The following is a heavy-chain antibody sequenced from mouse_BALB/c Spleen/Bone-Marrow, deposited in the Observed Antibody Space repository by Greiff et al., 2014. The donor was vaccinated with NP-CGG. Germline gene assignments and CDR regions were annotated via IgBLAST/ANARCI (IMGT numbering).Heavy chain of an antibody. Sequence: VKLVQSGGGLVRPGGSVKLSCVASGFTFSSYGMSWVRQSPDKRLELVATINNNGGSTYYPDNVKGQFTISRDNAKNTRYLRKSSLKSKDTAMYYCSRVYGWDFDVWGAGTTVTVSS. CDR2: INNNGGST. D-gene: IGHD1-1*01. J-gene: IGHJ1*01. V-gene: IGHV5-6-3*01. CDR1: GFTFSSYG. CDR3: SRVYGWDFDV.